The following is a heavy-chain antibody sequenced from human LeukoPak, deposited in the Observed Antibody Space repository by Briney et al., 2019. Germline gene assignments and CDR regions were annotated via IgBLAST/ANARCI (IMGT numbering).Heavy chain of an antibody. CDR3: ARDRINYGVDY. J-gene: IGHJ4*02. Sequence: PSQTLSLTCTVSGGSISSGDYCWRWIRQPAGKGLEWIGYMYYSGSTYYHPSLKSLVTISVDTSKNQFSLKLSSVTAANTAVYYCARDRINYGVDYWGQGTLVTVSS. V-gene: IGHV4-30-4*01. D-gene: IGHD4-17*01. CDR1: GGSISSGDYC. CDR2: MYYSGST.